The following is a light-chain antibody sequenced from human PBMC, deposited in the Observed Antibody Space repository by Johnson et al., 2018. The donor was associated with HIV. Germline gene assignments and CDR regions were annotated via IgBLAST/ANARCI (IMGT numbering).Light chain of an antibody. Sequence: QSVLTQPPSVSAAPGQKVTISCSGSSSTIGNKYVSWYQILPGTAPKLLIYKNNERPSGIPDRFSGPKSGTSATLCIPGLQTGDESDYYCGTWDTSLSAGGVFGTGTKVTVL. CDR3: GTWDTSLSAGGV. J-gene: IGLJ1*01. CDR1: SSTIGNKY. CDR2: KNN. V-gene: IGLV1-51*02.